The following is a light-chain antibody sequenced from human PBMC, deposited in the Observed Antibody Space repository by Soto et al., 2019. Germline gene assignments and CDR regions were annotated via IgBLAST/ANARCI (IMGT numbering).Light chain of an antibody. J-gene: IGLJ2*01. V-gene: IGLV2-8*01. CDR3: NSYGGTNNYVV. Sequence: QSALTQPPSASGSPGQSVTISCTGTSSDVGGYNYVSWYRQHPGKAPQLIIYDVSKRPSGVPDRFSGSKSGNTASLTVSGLQAEDEADYFCNSYGGTNNYVVFGGGTKLTVL. CDR2: DVS. CDR1: SSDVGGYNY.